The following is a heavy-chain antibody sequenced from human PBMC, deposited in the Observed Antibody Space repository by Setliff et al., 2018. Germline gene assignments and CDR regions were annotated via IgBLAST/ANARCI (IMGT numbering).Heavy chain of an antibody. V-gene: IGHV1-18*01. Sequence: ASVKVSCKASGYIFNTFGISWVRRAPGQGLEWIGCISPFNGNTNYAQKFQDRVTMTTDTSTATVYMELKNLRSDDTAVYYCARSSGPRVVLAADFDYWGQGTLVTVSS. CDR1: GYIFNTFG. CDR2: ISPFNGNT. D-gene: IGHD3-9*01. J-gene: IGHJ4*02. CDR3: ARSSGPRVVLAADFDY.